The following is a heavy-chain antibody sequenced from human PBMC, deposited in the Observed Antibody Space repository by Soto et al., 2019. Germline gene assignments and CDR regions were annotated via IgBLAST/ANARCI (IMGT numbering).Heavy chain of an antibody. J-gene: IGHJ5*02. CDR2: INTYNGNT. D-gene: IGHD3-10*01. V-gene: IGHV1-18*01. CDR3: ARGVGSGTYYNQYNWFDP. Sequence: ASVKGSCKASGYRFTKYGSSWVRQAPGQGFEWMGWINTYNGNTNHAQKLQGRVTMTTDTSTSTAYMELRSLRSDDTAVYYCARGVGSGTYYNQYNWFDPWGQGTLVTVSS. CDR1: GYRFTKYG.